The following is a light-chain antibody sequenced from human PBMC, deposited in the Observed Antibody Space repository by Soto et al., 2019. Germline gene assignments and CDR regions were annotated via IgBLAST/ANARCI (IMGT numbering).Light chain of an antibody. Sequence: QSALTQPASVSESPGQSNTISCTGTSSDIGVSTFVSWYQQHPGKAPELIIYEVSDRPSGVSHRFSGSKSGNTASLTISGLQAEDEADYYCSSYTTSHTLVFGGGTKLTVL. CDR2: EVS. J-gene: IGLJ2*01. CDR3: SSYTTSHTLV. CDR1: SSDIGVSTF. V-gene: IGLV2-14*01.